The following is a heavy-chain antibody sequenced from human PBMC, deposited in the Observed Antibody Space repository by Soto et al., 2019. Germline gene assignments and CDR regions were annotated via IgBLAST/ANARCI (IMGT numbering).Heavy chain of an antibody. CDR2: IYYSGST. V-gene: IGHV4-31*03. D-gene: IGHD3-22*01. CDR1: GGSISSGGYY. Sequence: SENLSLTCTVSGGSISSGGYYWSWIRQHPGKGLEWIGYIYYSGSTYYNPSLKSRVTISVDTSKNQFSLKLSSVTAADTAVYYCASTMIVPYYFDYWGQGTLVTVSS. CDR3: ASTMIVPYYFDY. J-gene: IGHJ4*02.